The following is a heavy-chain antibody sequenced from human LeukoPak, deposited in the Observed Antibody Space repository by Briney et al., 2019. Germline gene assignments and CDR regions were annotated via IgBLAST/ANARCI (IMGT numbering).Heavy chain of an antibody. J-gene: IGHJ4*02. V-gene: IGHV3-49*04. CDR1: GFTFGDYA. D-gene: IGHD6-13*01. CDR3: TSAGSSWDRAFDY. CDR2: IRSKAYGGTT. Sequence: GGSLGLSCTASGFTFGDYAMSWVRQAPGKGLEWVGFIRSKAYGGTTEYAASVKGRFTISRDDSKSTAYLQMNSLKTEDTAVYYCTSAGSSWDRAFDYWGQGTLVTVSS.